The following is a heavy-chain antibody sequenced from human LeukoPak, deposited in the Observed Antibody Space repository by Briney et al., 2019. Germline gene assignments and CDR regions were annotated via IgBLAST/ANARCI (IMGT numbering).Heavy chain of an antibody. D-gene: IGHD3-9*01. CDR2: IYSDNT. CDR3: ARAFWLNYYYYMDV. J-gene: IGHJ6*03. V-gene: IGHV3-53*01. CDR1: GFTVSSNS. Sequence: GGSLRLSCTVSGFTVSSNSMSWVRQAPGKGLEWVSFIYSDNTHYSDSVKGRFTISRDNSKNTLYLQMNSLRAEDTAVYYCARAFWLNYYYYMDVWGKGTTVTVSS.